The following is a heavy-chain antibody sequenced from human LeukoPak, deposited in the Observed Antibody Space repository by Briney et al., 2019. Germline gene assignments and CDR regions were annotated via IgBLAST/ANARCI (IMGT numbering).Heavy chain of an antibody. Sequence: PGGSLRLSCAASGFTFSNYEFNWVRQATGKGLEWVSAIGTAGDPYHPGSVKGRFTISRENAKNSLYLQINSLSAGDTAVYYCARGGGSGSYYNPLHFDYWGQGTLVTVSS. J-gene: IGHJ4*02. D-gene: IGHD3-10*01. CDR1: GFTFSNYE. CDR3: ARGGGSGSYYNPLHFDY. V-gene: IGHV3-13*05. CDR2: IGTAGDP.